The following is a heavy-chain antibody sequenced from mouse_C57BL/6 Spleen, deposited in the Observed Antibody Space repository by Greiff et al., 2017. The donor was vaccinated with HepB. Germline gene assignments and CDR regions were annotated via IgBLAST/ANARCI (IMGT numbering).Heavy chain of an antibody. D-gene: IGHD2-12*01. CDR3: AREDDQAMDY. J-gene: IGHJ4*01. V-gene: IGHV5-4*01. Sequence: EVQLQESGGGLVKPGGSLKLSCAASGFTFSSYAMSWVRQTPEKRLEWVANISDGGSYTYYPDNVKGRFTISRDNAKNNLYLQMSHLKSEDTAMYYCAREDDQAMDYWGQGTSVTVSS. CDR2: ISDGGSYT. CDR1: GFTFSSYA.